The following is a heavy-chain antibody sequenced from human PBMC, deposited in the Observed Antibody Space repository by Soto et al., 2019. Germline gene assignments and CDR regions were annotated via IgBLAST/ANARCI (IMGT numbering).Heavy chain of an antibody. CDR1: GDTFTIFA. CDR2: IIPTIGTT. J-gene: IGHJ4*02. V-gene: IGHV1-69*12. Sequence: QVQLVQSGAEVKKPGSSVKVSCKASGDTFTIFAISWVRQAPGQGLEWMGGIIPTIGTTNYAERFQGRITISGDGSTGTAYMELSSLKTEDTAVDYCATDLGSGYDPGDYWGQGPLVTVSS. D-gene: IGHD5-12*01. CDR3: ATDLGSGYDPGDY.